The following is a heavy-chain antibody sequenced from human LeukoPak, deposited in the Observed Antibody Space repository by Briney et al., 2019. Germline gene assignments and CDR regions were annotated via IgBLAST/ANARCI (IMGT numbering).Heavy chain of an antibody. V-gene: IGHV4-34*01. CDR2: INHSGST. D-gene: IGHD2-15*01. CDR3: ARGQKGYCSGGSCYADYFDY. CDR1: GGSFSGYY. J-gene: IGHJ4*02. Sequence: SETLSLTCAVYGGSFSGYYWSLIRQPPGKGLEWIGEINHSGSTNYNPSLKSRVTISVDTSKNQFSLKLSSVTAADTAVYYCARGQKGYCSGGSCYADYFDYWGQGTLVTVSS.